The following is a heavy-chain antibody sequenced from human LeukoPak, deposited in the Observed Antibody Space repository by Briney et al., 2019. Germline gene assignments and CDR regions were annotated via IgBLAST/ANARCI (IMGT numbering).Heavy chain of an antibody. CDR3: ARENGGYSFDY. V-gene: IGHV1-46*01. CDR2: ITPSSGAT. CDR1: GYTFTTYY. J-gene: IGHJ4*02. Sequence: GASVKVSCKASGYTFTTYYIHWVRQAPGQGLEWMGLITPSSGATSYAQNFQGRVTMTRDTSTSTVYMELSNLRSEDTAVYYCARENGGYSFDYWGQGTLVTVSS. D-gene: IGHD2-21*02.